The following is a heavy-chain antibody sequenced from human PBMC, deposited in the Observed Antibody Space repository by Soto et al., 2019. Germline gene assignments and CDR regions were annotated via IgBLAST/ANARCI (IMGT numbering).Heavy chain of an antibody. CDR1: GGSISSYY. Sequence: SETLSLTCTVSGGSISSYYWSWVRQPPGKGLEWIGEIYHTGSTNYNPSLKSRVTISVDTSKNQFSLKLSSVTAADTAVYYCARQPSGWLGMRAFDIWGQGTMVTVSS. V-gene: IGHV4-59*08. CDR2: IYHTGST. D-gene: IGHD6-19*01. J-gene: IGHJ3*02. CDR3: ARQPSGWLGMRAFDI.